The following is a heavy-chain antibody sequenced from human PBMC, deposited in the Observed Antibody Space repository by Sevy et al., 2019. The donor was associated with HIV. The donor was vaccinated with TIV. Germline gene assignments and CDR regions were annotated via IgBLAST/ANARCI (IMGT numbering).Heavy chain of an antibody. D-gene: IGHD3-22*01. V-gene: IGHV3-23*01. J-gene: IGHJ6*03. CDR1: GFSFDSYG. Sequence: GGSLRLSCAVSGFSFDSYGMTWVRQAPGKGLEWVSAISGSGTRTYYADSVKGRFIISRDNSKNTLDLQMNSLRAEDTGIYYYAKGGGGHYDPDEIAYYFYYYNMDVWGKGTTVTVSS. CDR2: ISGSGTRT. CDR3: AKGGGGHYDPDEIAYYFYYYNMDV.